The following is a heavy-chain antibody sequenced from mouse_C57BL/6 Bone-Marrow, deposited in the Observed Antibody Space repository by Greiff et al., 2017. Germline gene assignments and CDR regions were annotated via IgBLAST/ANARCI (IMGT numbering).Heavy chain of an antibody. Sequence: VHVKQSGPVLVKPGASVKMSCKASGYTFTDYYMNWVKQSHGKSLEWIGVINPYNGGTSYNQKFKGKATLTVDKSSSTAYMELNSLTSEDSAVYYCARWNGSSYDWYFDVWGTGTTVTVSS. V-gene: IGHV1-19*01. D-gene: IGHD1-1*01. CDR1: GYTFTDYY. CDR2: INPYNGGT. J-gene: IGHJ1*03. CDR3: ARWNGSSYDWYFDV.